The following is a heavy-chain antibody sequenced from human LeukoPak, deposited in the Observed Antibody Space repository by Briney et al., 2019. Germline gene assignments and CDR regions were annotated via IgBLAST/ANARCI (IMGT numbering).Heavy chain of an antibody. CDR3: AREEWYYFDY. J-gene: IGHJ4*02. CDR1: GFTFNTYA. CDR2: ISYDGSNT. V-gene: IGHV3-30-3*01. D-gene: IGHD3-3*01. Sequence: PGGSLRLSCAASGFTFNTYAIHWVRQAPGKGLEWVAVISYDGSNTYYEDSVKGRFTISRDNSKNTLYLQMNSLRAEDMAVYYCAREEWYYFDYWGQGTLVTVSS.